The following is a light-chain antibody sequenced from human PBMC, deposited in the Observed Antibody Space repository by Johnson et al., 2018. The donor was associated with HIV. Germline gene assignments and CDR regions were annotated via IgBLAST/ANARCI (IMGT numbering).Light chain of an antibody. J-gene: IGLJ1*01. Sequence: QPVLTQPPSVSAAPGQKVTISCSGSSSNIGNNYVSWYQQLPGTAPKLLIYDNNKRPSGIPDRFSGSKSGTSATLGITGLQTGAEADYYCGTWDSSLSSLLFFGTVPKVTVL. CDR1: SSNIGNNY. CDR3: GTWDSSLSSLLF. V-gene: IGLV1-51*01. CDR2: DNN.